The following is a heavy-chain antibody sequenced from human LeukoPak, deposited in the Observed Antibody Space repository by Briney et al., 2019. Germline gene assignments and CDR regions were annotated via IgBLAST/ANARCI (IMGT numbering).Heavy chain of an antibody. V-gene: IGHV3-23*01. CDR3: AKDGGLWVSAHWGDS. J-gene: IGHJ4*02. CDR1: GFTFSSYT. CDR2: ITTSEGNT. D-gene: IGHD7-27*01. Sequence: GGSLRLSCAASGFTFSSYTMSWVRQAPGKGLEWVSSITTSEGNTYYADSVKGRFTVSRDNSKNTLFLKMNSLRAKDTAVYYCAKDGGLWVSAHWGDSWGRGTLVTVSS.